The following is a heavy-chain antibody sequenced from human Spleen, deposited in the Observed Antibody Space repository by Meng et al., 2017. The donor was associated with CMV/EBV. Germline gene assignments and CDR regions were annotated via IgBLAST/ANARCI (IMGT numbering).Heavy chain of an antibody. CDR2: IKQDGSEK. D-gene: IGHD2-15*01. CDR1: GFTFSNYW. CDR3: ARAGPGSAFDI. V-gene: IGHV3-7*03. Sequence: GESLKISCAASGFTFSNYWMSWVRQAPGKGLEWVANIKQDGSEKYYVDSVKGRITISRDNAKNSLYLQMNSLRAEDTAVYYCARAGPGSAFDIWGQGTVVTVSS. J-gene: IGHJ3*02.